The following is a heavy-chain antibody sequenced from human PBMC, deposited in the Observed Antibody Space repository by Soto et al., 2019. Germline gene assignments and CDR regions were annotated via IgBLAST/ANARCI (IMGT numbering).Heavy chain of an antibody. CDR1: GYTFTSYG. D-gene: IGHD2-2*01. CDR3: AGTYVPDTILAYYYYGMEA. J-gene: IGHJ6*02. CDR2: ISAYNGNT. Sequence: ASVKVSCKASGYTFTSYGISWVRQAPGQGLEWMGWISAYNGNTNYAQKLQGRVTMTTDTSTSTAYMELRSLRSDDTAVYYCAGTYVPDTILAYYYYGMEAWGQGTTVTV. V-gene: IGHV1-18*01.